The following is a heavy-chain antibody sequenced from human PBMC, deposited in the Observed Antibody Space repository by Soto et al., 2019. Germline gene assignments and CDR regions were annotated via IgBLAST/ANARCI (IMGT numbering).Heavy chain of an antibody. CDR1: GYTFTRYG. J-gene: IGHJ5*02. V-gene: IGHV1-18*01. Sequence: QVQLVQSGAEVKKPGASVKVSCKASGYTFTRYGISWVRQAPGQGLEWMGWISAYNGNTDYEQNPQGTVTMTTDTSTSTAYMEVRSLRSDDTAVYYCAIARQRLAHAMNWFDPWGQGTLVTVSS. D-gene: IGHD6-25*01. CDR2: ISAYNGNT. CDR3: AIARQRLAHAMNWFDP.